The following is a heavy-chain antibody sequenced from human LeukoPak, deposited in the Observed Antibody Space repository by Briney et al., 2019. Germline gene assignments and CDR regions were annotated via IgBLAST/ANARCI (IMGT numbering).Heavy chain of an antibody. CDR3: ARDRGGDWNFYYYYYMDV. CDR2: IIPIFGTA. CDR1: GGTFSSYA. D-gene: IGHD1-7*01. J-gene: IGHJ6*03. Sequence: SVKVSCKASGGTFSSYAISWVRQAPGQGLEWMGGIIPIFGTANYAQKFQGRVTITTDESTSTAYMELSSLRSEDTAVYYCARDRGGDWNFYYYYYMDVWGKGTTVTVSS. V-gene: IGHV1-69*05.